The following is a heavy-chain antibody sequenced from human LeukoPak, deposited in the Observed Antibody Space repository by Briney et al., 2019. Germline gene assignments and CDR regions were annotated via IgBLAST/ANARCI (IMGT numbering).Heavy chain of an antibody. V-gene: IGHV3-74*01. CDR2: IRSDGSDT. D-gene: IGHD5-12*01. CDR3: ARGRGYFDY. CDR1: GFTFSDTW. J-gene: IGHJ4*02. Sequence: GGSLRLSCAASGFTFSDTWMHWVRQAPGEGLVWVSRIRSDGSDTRYAESVKGRFTISRDNAKNSLYLQMNSLRAEDTAVYYCARGRGYFDYWGQGTLVTVSS.